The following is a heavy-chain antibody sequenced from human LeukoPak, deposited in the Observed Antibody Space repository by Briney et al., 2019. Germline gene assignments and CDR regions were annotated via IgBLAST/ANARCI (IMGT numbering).Heavy chain of an antibody. D-gene: IGHD3-10*01. CDR3: AREDRGELGYAFDI. CDR2: IYYSGST. V-gene: IGHV4-39*07. J-gene: IGHJ3*02. CDR1: GGSISSGGYY. Sequence: PSQTLSLTCTVSGGSISSGGYYWSWIRQPPGKGLEWIGSIYYSGSTYYNPSLKSRVTISVDTSKNQFSLKLSSVTAADTAVYYCAREDRGELGYAFDIWGQGTMVTVSS.